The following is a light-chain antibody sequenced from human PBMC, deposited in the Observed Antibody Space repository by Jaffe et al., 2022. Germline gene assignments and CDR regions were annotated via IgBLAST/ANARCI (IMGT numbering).Light chain of an antibody. V-gene: IGKV3-20*01. CDR3: QQYVSSPWT. CDR2: DAS. CDR1: QSVSSSY. Sequence: EIVLTQSPGTLSLSPGERATLSCRASQSVSSSYLAWYQQKPGRAPRLLIYDASSRATGIPDRFSGSGSGTDFSLTISRLEPEDFAVYYCQQYVSSPWTFGQGTKVEVK. J-gene: IGKJ1*01.